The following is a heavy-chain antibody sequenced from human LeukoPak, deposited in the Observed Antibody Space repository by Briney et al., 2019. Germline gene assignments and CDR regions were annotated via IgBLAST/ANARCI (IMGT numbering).Heavy chain of an antibody. J-gene: IGHJ4*02. CDR1: GGSISSGGYY. CDR2: IYYIGST. Sequence: SETLSLTCTVSGGSISSGGYYRSWIRQHPGKGLEWIGYIYYIGSTYYNPSLKSRVTISVDTSKNQFSLKLSSVTAADTAVYYCARGVYYGSGSYEDYWGQGTLVTVSS. V-gene: IGHV4-31*03. D-gene: IGHD3-10*01. CDR3: ARGVYYGSGSYEDY.